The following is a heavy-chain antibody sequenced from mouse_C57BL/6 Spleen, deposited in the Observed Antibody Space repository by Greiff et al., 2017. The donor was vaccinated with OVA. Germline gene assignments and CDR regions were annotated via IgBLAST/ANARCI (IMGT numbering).Heavy chain of an antibody. V-gene: IGHV1-82*01. J-gene: IGHJ1*03. D-gene: IGHD1-1*01. CDR1: GYAFSSSW. CDR3: ARPLYYGSSYNWYFDV. Sequence: QVQPQQSGPELVKPGASVKISCKASGYAFSSSWMNWVKQRPGKGLEWIGRIYPGDGDTNYNGKFKGKATLTADKSSSTAYMQLSSLTSEDSAVYVCARPLYYGSSYNWYFDVWGTGTTVTVSS. CDR2: IYPGDGDT.